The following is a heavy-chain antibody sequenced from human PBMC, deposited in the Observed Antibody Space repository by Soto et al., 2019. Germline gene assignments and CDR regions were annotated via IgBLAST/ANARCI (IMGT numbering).Heavy chain of an antibody. CDR2: IDPSDSYT. J-gene: IGHJ6*02. Sequence: LKISCKGSGYSFTSYCISWVRQMPGKGLEWMGRIDPSDSYTNYSPSFQGHVTISADKSSSTAYLQWSSLKASDTAMYYCARAPGIAVAGPPGYYYYYYGMDVWGQGTTVTVSS. CDR3: ARAPGIAVAGPPGYYYYYYGMDV. D-gene: IGHD6-19*01. V-gene: IGHV5-10-1*01. CDR1: GYSFTSYC.